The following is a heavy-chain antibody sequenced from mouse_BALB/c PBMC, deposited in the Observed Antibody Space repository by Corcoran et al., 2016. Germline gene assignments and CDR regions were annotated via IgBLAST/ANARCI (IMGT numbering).Heavy chain of an antibody. CDR2: ISYDGSN. CDR3: ARYYDYDWYFDV. V-gene: IGHV3-6*02. J-gene: IGHJ1*01. Sequence: DVQLQESGPGLVKPSQSLSLTCSVTGYSITSGYYWNWIRQFPGNKLEWMGYISYDGSNNYNPSLKNRISITRDTSKNQFFLKLNSVTTEDTATYYCARYYDYDWYFDVWGAGTTVTVSS. CDR1: GYSITSGYY. D-gene: IGHD2-4*01.